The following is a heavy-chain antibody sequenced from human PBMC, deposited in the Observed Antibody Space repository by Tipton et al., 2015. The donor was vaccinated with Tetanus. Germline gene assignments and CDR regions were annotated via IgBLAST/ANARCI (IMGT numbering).Heavy chain of an antibody. V-gene: IGHV1-18*01. CDR2: ISPFNENV. J-gene: IGHJ5*02. D-gene: IGHD3/OR15-3a*01. Sequence: QLVQSGAEVKKPGASVKVSCKASGYTFTHYGVNWVRQAPGQGLEWMGWISPFNENVNYAEKFRGRLTMTTDRSTGTVSMDLRSLKSDDTAIYYCARGRGLGPHEYFEHWGQGTLVIVSS. CDR3: ARGRGLGPHEYFEH. CDR1: GYTFTHYG.